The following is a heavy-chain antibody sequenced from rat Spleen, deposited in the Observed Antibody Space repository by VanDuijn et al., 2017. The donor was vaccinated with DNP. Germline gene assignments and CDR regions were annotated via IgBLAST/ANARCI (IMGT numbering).Heavy chain of an antibody. Sequence: EVQLQESGPGLVKPSQSLSLTCSVTGYSITSNYWGWIRKFPGNKMEWMGYISYSGSTSYNPSLRSRISITRDTSKNQFFLQLNSVNTEDTATYYCARYLGSGYGFAYWGQGTLVTVSS. CDR3: ARYLGSGYGFAY. V-gene: IGHV3-1*01. CDR2: ISYSGST. CDR1: GYSITSNY. J-gene: IGHJ3*01. D-gene: IGHD4-3*01.